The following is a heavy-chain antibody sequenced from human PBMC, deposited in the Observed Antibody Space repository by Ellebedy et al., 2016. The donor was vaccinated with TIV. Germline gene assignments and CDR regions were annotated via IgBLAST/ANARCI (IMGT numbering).Heavy chain of an antibody. CDR3: ARTARLGDY. Sequence: GESLKISCAASGFTFSSYSMTWVRQAPGKGLEWVSYISSSSSTIYYADSVKGRFTISRDNAKNSLYLLLNSLRAEDTAVYYCARTARLGDYWGQGTLVTVSS. J-gene: IGHJ4*02. V-gene: IGHV3-48*04. CDR2: ISSSSSTI. D-gene: IGHD3-16*01. CDR1: GFTFSSYS.